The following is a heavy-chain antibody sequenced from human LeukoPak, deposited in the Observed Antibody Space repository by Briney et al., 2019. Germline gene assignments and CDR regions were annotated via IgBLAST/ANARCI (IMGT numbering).Heavy chain of an antibody. CDR2: IWYEGSNK. Sequence: PGGSLRLSCAASGFTFSSYGTRWVRQAPGKGPEWVAVIWYEGSNKYYADSVKGGFTISTDNSKNTLDLQMNSLRAEDTAVYYCARDRSYDFWTGYSTPDYWGQGTLVTVSS. CDR1: GFTFSSYG. CDR3: ARDRSYDFWTGYSTPDY. J-gene: IGHJ4*02. D-gene: IGHD3-3*01. V-gene: IGHV3-33*01.